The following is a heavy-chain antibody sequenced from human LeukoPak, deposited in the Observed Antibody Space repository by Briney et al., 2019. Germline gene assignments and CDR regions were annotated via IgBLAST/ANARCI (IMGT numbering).Heavy chain of an antibody. CDR3: ATLPLWFGELTPFDY. V-gene: IGHV1-2*02. CDR2: INPNSGGT. J-gene: IGHJ4*02. Sequence: ASVKVSCKASGYTFTGYYMHWVRQAPGQRLEWMGWINPNSGGTNYAQKFQGRVTMTRDTSISTAYMELSRLRSDDTAVYYCATLPLWFGELTPFDYWGQGTLVTVSS. CDR1: GYTFTGYY. D-gene: IGHD3-10*01.